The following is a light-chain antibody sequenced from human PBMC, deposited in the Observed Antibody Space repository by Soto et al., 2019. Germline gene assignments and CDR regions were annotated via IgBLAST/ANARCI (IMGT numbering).Light chain of an antibody. Sequence: EIVMTQSPATLSVSPGERATLSCRASQSVSSNLAWYQQKPGQAPRLLIYGASTRATGIPARFSGGGSGTDFTLTINRLEPEDFALYYCQQYGSSPPTVGQGTKV. V-gene: IGKV3-15*01. J-gene: IGKJ1*01. CDR2: GAS. CDR1: QSVSSN. CDR3: QQYGSSPPT.